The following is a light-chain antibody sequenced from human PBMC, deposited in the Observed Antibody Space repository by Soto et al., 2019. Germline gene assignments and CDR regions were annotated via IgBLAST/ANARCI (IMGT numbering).Light chain of an antibody. CDR1: QSVSSNY. CDR3: QQYDNSIT. Sequence: EIVLTQSPDTVSLSPGETATLSCRASQSVSSNYLAWYQQKPGQAPRLLIYGASSRDTGIPDRFSGSGSGTDFTLTITRLEPEDFAVFYCQQYDNSITFGQGTRLEIE. CDR2: GAS. V-gene: IGKV3-20*01. J-gene: IGKJ5*01.